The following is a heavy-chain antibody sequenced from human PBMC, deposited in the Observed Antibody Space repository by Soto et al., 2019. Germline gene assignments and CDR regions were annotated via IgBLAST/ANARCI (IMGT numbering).Heavy chain of an antibody. CDR2: ISYDGSNK. CDR3: ARDPLWGTAMVLWYFDL. D-gene: IGHD5-18*01. CDR1: GFTFSSYA. V-gene: IGHV3-30-3*01. Sequence: GSLRLSCAASGFTFSSYAMHWVRQAPGKGLEWVAVISYDGSNKYYADSVKGRFTISRDNSKNTLYLQMNSLRAEDTAVYYCARDPLWGTAMVLWYFDLWGRGTLVTVSS. J-gene: IGHJ2*01.